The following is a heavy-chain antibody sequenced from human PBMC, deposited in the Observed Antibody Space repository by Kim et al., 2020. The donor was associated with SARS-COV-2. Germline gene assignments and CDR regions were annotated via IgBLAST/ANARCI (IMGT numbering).Heavy chain of an antibody. V-gene: IGHV4-34*01. J-gene: IGHJ4*02. D-gene: IGHD6-19*01. CDR1: GGSFSGYY. Sequence: SETLSLTCAVYGGSFSGYYWSWIRQPPGKGLEWIGEINHSGSTNYNPSLKSRVTISVDTSKNQFSLKLSSVTAADTAVYYCASTVAVARDYWGQGTLVTVSS. CDR2: INHSGST. CDR3: ASTVAVARDY.